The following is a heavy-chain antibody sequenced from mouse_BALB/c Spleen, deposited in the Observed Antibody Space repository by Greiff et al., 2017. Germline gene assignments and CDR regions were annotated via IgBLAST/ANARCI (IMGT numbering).Heavy chain of an antibody. CDR1: GFAFSSYD. Sequence: EVQRVESGGGLVKPGGSLKLSCAASGFAFSSYDMSWVRQTPEKRLEWVAYISSGGGSTYYPDTVKGRFTISRDNAKNTLYLQMSSLKSEDTAMYYCARRFAYWGQGTLVTVSA. CDR3: ARRFAY. CDR2: ISSGGGST. J-gene: IGHJ3*01. V-gene: IGHV5-12-1*01.